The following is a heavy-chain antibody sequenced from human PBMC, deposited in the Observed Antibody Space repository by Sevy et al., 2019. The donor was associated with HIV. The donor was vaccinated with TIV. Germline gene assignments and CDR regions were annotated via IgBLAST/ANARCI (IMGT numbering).Heavy chain of an antibody. Sequence: GGSLRLSCAASGFPFSDHGMHWVRQAPGKGLDWVAAISYDGNNRYYADSVKGRFTISRDNSKNTLYLQMDSVRPEDMAVYYCAKEDYGGNLPNYFASWGQGTRVTVSS. CDR3: AKEDYGGNLPNYFAS. V-gene: IGHV3-30*18. J-gene: IGHJ4*02. CDR2: ISYDGNNR. D-gene: IGHD4-17*01. CDR1: GFPFSDHG.